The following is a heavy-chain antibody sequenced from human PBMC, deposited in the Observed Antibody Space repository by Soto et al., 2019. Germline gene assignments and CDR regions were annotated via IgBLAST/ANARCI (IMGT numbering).Heavy chain of an antibody. D-gene: IGHD6-13*01. Sequence: GESLKISCKGSGYSFTNYWIGWVRQKPGKGLEWMGTIFPGDSDTRYSPSFQGQVTISADKSISTAYLQWSSLKASDTAMYYCARLQAAAGDNDLTFDYWGQGTLVTVSS. CDR1: GYSFTNYW. J-gene: IGHJ4*02. CDR2: IFPGDSDT. V-gene: IGHV5-51*01. CDR3: ARLQAAAGDNDLTFDY.